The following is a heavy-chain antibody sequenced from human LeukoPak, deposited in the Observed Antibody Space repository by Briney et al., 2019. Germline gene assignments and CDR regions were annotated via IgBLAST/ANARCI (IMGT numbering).Heavy chain of an antibody. V-gene: IGHV4-39*05. J-gene: IGHJ4*02. Sequence: SETPSLTCTVSGGSISSSSYYWGWIRQPPGKGLEWIGSIYYSGSTYYNPSLKSRVTISVDTSKNQFSLKLSSVTAADTAVYYCATILTGYLDYWGQGTLVTVSS. D-gene: IGHD3-9*01. CDR3: ATILTGYLDY. CDR1: GGSISSSSYY. CDR2: IYYSGST.